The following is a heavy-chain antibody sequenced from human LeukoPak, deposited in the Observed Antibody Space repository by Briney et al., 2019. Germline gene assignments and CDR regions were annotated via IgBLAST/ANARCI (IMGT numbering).Heavy chain of an antibody. CDR1: GFTFGDYG. Sequence: GGSLRLSCTASGFTFGDYGMSWFRQAPGKGLEWVSIIYSGGSTFYADSVKGRFTISRDNSKNTLYLQMNSLRAEDTAVYYCARGGSYLSAFDIWGQGTMVTVSS. V-gene: IGHV3-53*01. J-gene: IGHJ3*02. CDR2: IYSGGST. D-gene: IGHD1-26*01. CDR3: ARGGSYLSAFDI.